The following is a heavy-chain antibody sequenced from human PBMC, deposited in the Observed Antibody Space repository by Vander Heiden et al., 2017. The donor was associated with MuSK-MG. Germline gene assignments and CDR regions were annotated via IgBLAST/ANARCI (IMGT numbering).Heavy chain of an antibody. V-gene: IGHV6-1*01. CDR1: GDRVSSNSAA. CDR3: ARTQGSVFDY. J-gene: IGHJ4*02. Sequence: QVQLQQSGPGLVKPSQTLSLPCSFSGDRVSSNSAAWNWIRQSPSRGLEWLGRTYYRSKWSNGYAVSVKSRITTNPDTSKNQFSLQLNSVTPEDTAVYYCARTQGSVFDYWGQGTLVTVSS. CDR2: TYYRSKWSN.